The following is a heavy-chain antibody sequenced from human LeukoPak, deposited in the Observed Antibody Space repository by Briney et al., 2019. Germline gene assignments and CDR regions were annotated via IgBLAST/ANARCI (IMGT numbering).Heavy chain of an antibody. J-gene: IGHJ4*02. V-gene: IGHV1-46*01. Sequence: ASVKVSCKASGYTFTSYYMHWVRQAPGQGLEWMGITNPSGGSTSYAQKFQGRVTMTRDTSTSTVYMELSSLRSEDTAVYYCARTEGRGGQQLALFDSWGQGPLATVSS. D-gene: IGHD6-13*01. CDR1: GYTFTSYY. CDR2: TNPSGGST. CDR3: ARTEGRGGQQLALFDS.